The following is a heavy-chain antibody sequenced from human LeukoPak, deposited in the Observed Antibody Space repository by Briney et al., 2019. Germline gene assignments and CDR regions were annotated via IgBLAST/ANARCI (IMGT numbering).Heavy chain of an antibody. V-gene: IGHV3-48*03. J-gene: IGHJ4*02. CDR3: ARSGWYFPFDY. CDR1: GFTFSSYE. D-gene: IGHD6-19*01. CDR2: ISSSGSTI. Sequence: GGSLRLSCAASGFTFSSYEMNWVRQAPGKGLEWVSYISSSGSTIYYADSVKGRFTISRDNAKNSLYLQMNRLRAEDTAVYYCARSGWYFPFDYWGQGTLVTVSS.